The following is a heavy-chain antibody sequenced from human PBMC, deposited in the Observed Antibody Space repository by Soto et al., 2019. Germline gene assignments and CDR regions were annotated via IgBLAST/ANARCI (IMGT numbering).Heavy chain of an antibody. J-gene: IGHJ4*02. CDR3: ARFDGDNDYFDH. CDR1: GDSITTGDYS. V-gene: IGHV4-30-4*01. Sequence: QVHLQESGPGLVKPSQTLSLICTVLGDSITTGDYSWSWVRQSPGKGLEWIGYIYNSGSAHYNPSLTSRLTMSVDSSKNQFSLELTSVTAADTAVDYCARFDGDNDYFDHWGLGSLVTVSS. D-gene: IGHD4-17*01. CDR2: IYNSGSA.